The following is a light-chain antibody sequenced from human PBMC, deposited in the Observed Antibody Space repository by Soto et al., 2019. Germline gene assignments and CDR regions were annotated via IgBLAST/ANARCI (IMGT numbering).Light chain of an antibody. Sequence: EIVLTQSPGTLSLSPGESATLSCRASQSVNSSQVAWYQLKPGQAPRLLIYGASSRATGIPDRFSGVGSETDFTLTISRLEPEDFAVYYCQQYATSPHTFGQGTKLEIK. V-gene: IGKV3-20*01. CDR1: QSVNSSQ. CDR3: QQYATSPHT. CDR2: GAS. J-gene: IGKJ2*01.